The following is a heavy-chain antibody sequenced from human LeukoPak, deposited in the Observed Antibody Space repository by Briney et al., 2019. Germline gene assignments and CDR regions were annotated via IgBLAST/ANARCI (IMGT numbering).Heavy chain of an antibody. CDR1: GGSFSGYY. CDR3: ARAAQGITMIVVVISGGAFDI. CDR2: INHSGST. V-gene: IGHV4-34*01. J-gene: IGHJ3*02. D-gene: IGHD3-22*01. Sequence: SETLSLTCAVYGGSFSGYYWSWIRQPPGKGLEWIGEINHSGSTNYNPSLKSRVTISVDTSKNQFSVKLSSVTAADTAVYYCARAAQGITMIVVVISGGAFDIWGQGTMVTVSS.